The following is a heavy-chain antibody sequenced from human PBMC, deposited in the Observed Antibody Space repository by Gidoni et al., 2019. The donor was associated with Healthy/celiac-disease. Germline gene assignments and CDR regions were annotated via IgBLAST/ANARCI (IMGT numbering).Heavy chain of an antibody. CDR3: AKDIGGYCTNGVCYTDYYYYYGMDV. D-gene: IGHD2-8*01. V-gene: IGHV3-9*01. CDR1: GFTFDDYA. J-gene: IGHJ6*02. CDR2: ISWNSGSI. Sequence: EVQLVESGGGLVQPGRSLRLSCAASGFTFDDYAMHWVRQAPGKGLEWVSGISWNSGSIGYADSVKGRFTISRDNAKNSLYLQMNSLRAEDTALYYCAKDIGGYCTNGVCYTDYYYYYGMDVWGQGTTVTVSS.